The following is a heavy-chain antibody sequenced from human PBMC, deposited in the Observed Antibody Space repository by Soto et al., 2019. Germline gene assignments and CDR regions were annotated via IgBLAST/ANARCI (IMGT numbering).Heavy chain of an antibody. CDR2: INSDTSDT. V-gene: IGHV3-74*01. CDR3: VCGERFVANFDL. CDR1: GFTFRNYW. Sequence: EVQLAESGGSLVQPGESLGLSCAASGFTFRNYWMHWVRQAPGKGLEWVSRINSDTSDTSYADSVKGRFTVSRDNAKNTMYLEMSSLRVEDTAVYYCVCGERFVANFDLWGQGTLVIVSS. D-gene: IGHD3-10*01. J-gene: IGHJ4*02.